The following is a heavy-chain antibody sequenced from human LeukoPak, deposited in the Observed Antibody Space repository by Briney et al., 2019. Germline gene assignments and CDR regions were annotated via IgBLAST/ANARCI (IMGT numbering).Heavy chain of an antibody. CDR1: VFTLSTYA. Sequence: GGSLRLSCAACVFTLSTYAMSGVRQARGRGPEGLALFRDSWSNTFCGDSVKRRFIISRDNSKNTLFLHMNSLRAEDTAVYYCAKRLPHHFDYWGQGTLVTVSS. D-gene: IGHD5-12*01. CDR2: FRDSWSNT. J-gene: IGHJ4*02. V-gene: IGHV3-23*01. CDR3: AKRLPHHFDY.